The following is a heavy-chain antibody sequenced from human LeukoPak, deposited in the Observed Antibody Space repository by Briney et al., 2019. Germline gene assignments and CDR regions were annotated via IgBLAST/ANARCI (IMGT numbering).Heavy chain of an antibody. Sequence: GESLKISRKGSGYSFTSYWIAWVPQIPGKGAEWMGIIYPGDSDTRYSPSLQGQVNILADKSNSTAYPQWSSLKASDTAMYYFASPTVVTPGYYGMDVWGQGTTVTVSS. CDR1: GYSFTSYW. J-gene: IGHJ6*02. CDR3: ASPTVVTPGYYGMDV. V-gene: IGHV5-51*01. D-gene: IGHD4-23*01. CDR2: IYPGDSDT.